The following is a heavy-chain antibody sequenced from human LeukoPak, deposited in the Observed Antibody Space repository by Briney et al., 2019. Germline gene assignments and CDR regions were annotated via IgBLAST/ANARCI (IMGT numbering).Heavy chain of an antibody. Sequence: GGSLRLSCAASGFTFSSFAMRWVRQAPGKGLEWVSAISGSGDSTYYADSVKGRFTISRDNSKNTLYLQMNSLRAEDTAIHYCAKVSGGYYFDYWGQGTLVTVSS. D-gene: IGHD6-25*01. CDR2: ISGSGDST. V-gene: IGHV3-23*01. CDR1: GFTFSSFA. J-gene: IGHJ4*02. CDR3: AKVSGGYYFDY.